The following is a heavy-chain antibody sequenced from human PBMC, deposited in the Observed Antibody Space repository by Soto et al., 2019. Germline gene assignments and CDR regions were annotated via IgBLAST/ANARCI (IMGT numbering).Heavy chain of an antibody. CDR3: AREGPTSNYYYGMDV. Sequence: ASVKVSCKASGYTFTSYYMHWVRQAPGQGLEWMGIINPSGGSTSYAQKFQGRVTMTRDTSTSTVYMELGSLRSEDTAVYYCAREGPTSNYYYGMDVWGQGTTVTVSS. CDR1: GYTFTSYY. J-gene: IGHJ6*02. V-gene: IGHV1-46*01. CDR2: INPSGGST.